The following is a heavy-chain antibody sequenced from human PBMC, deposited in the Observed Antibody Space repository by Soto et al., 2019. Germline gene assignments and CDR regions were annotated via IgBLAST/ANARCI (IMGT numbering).Heavy chain of an antibody. CDR1: GFSVSTTGVG. J-gene: IGHJ4*02. CDR3: ARRRQSHRNWNTGDFDF. D-gene: IGHD1-20*01. CDR2: VYWDDDK. Sequence: QITLKESGPTLVKPTETLTLTCNFSGFSVSTTGVGVGWIRQAPGKALEWLVFVYWDDDKRYSPSLRSRLTSTKDTSKKQVVLTISYMEPVDTGTYYCARRRQSHRNWNTGDFDFWGQGILVTVSS. V-gene: IGHV2-5*02.